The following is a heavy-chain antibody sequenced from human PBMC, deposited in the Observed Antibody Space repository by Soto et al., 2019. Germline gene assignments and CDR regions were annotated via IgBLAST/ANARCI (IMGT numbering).Heavy chain of an antibody. Sequence: PGGSLRLSCAASGFTFSSYSMNWVRQAPGKGLEWVSSISSSSSYIYYADSVKGQFTISRDNAKNSLYLQMNSLRAEDTAVYYCARAPYYYDSRGYWAYWGQGTLVTVSS. D-gene: IGHD3-22*01. V-gene: IGHV3-21*01. CDR3: ARAPYYYDSRGYWAY. CDR2: ISSSSSYI. CDR1: GFTFSSYS. J-gene: IGHJ4*02.